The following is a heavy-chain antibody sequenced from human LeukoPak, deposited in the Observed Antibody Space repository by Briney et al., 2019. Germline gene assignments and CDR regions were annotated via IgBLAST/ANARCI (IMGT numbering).Heavy chain of an antibody. J-gene: IGHJ4*02. CDR1: GGSFSGYY. V-gene: IGHV4-34*01. Sequence: KPSETLSLTCAVYGGSFSGYYWSWIRQPPGKGLEWIGEINHSGSTNYNPSLKSRVTISVDTSKNQFSLKLSSVTAADTAVYYCARGDRYCDWLRRKYYFDYWGQGTLVTVSS. D-gene: IGHD3-9*01. CDR3: ARGDRYCDWLRRKYYFDY. CDR2: INHSGST.